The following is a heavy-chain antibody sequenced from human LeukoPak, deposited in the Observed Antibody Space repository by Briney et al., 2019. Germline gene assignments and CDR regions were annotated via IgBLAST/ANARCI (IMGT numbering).Heavy chain of an antibody. Sequence: SETLSLNSTVAGGSISIYYWSCIGQPPVKGLESMGHIYYSGRTNSSPSLKSRVPISVDPSNTQFSLKLSSVTAAKTAVYYCARVGRDYGDYVYYFDYWGQGTLVNVSS. V-gene: IGHV4-59*01. CDR1: GGSISIYY. CDR2: IYYSGRT. CDR3: ARVGRDYGDYVYYFDY. D-gene: IGHD4-17*01. J-gene: IGHJ4*02.